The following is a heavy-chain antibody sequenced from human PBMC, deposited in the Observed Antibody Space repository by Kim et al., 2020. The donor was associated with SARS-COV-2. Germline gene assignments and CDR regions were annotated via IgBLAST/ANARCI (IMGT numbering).Heavy chain of an antibody. CDR2: ISWNSGSI. D-gene: IGHD2-21*01. Sequence: GGSLRLSCAASGFTFDDYAMHWVRQAPGKGLEWVSGISWNSGSIGYADSVKGRFTISRDNAKNSLYLQMNSLRAEDTALYYCAKDIHIVVVIAILTYYYYYGMDVWGQGTTVTVSS. J-gene: IGHJ6*02. V-gene: IGHV3-9*01. CDR3: AKDIHIVVVIAILTYYYYYGMDV. CDR1: GFTFDDYA.